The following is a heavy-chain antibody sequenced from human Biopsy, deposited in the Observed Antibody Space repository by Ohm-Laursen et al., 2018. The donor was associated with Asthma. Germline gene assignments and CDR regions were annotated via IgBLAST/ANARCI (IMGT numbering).Heavy chain of an antibody. CDR3: ARQSGQDYGDSSGFDI. CDR1: GFTFRSYA. V-gene: IGHV3-30-3*01. Sequence: SLRLSCAASGFTFRSYAMHWVRQAPGKGLEWVALVSSDGHNKYYEDSVKGRFTISRDNSRNRLYLQINRLTVEDSAVYFCARQSGQDYGDSSGFDIWGQGTKVAVSS. D-gene: IGHD3-22*01. CDR2: VSSDGHNK. J-gene: IGHJ3*02.